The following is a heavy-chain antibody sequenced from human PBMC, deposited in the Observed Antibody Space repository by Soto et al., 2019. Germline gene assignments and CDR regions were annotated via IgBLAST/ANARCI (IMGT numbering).Heavy chain of an antibody. CDR2: IIPIFGTA. CDR1: GGTFSSYA. Sequence: QVQLVQSGAEVKKPGSSVKVSCKASGGTFSSYAISWVRQAPGQGLEWMGGIIPIFGTANYAQKFQGRVTFTGAESTRAAWMELGSPGSEDRGVYYCARDKGIVVVAASRYYYYGMDVWGQGTTVTVSS. J-gene: IGHJ6*02. V-gene: IGHV1-69*12. CDR3: ARDKGIVVVAASRYYYYGMDV. D-gene: IGHD2-15*01.